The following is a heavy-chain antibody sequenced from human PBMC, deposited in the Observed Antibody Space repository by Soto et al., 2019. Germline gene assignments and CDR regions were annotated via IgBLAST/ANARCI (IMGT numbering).Heavy chain of an antibody. CDR1: GFTFSSYS. CDR2: ISSSSSYI. Sequence: GSLRLSCAASGFTFSSYSMNWVRQAPGKGLEWVSSISSSSSYIYYADSVKGRFTISRDNAKNSLYLQMNSLRAEDTAVYYCARDPYYYGSGSYSPRFDPWGQGTLVTVSS. V-gene: IGHV3-21*01. D-gene: IGHD3-10*01. CDR3: ARDPYYYGSGSYSPRFDP. J-gene: IGHJ5*02.